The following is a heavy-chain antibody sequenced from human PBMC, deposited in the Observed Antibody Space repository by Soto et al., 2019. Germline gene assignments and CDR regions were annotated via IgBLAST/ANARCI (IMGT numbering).Heavy chain of an antibody. CDR1: YGSISVSNVF. J-gene: IGHJ4*02. D-gene: IGHD4-4*01. CDR3: ARTTGRHLDF. CDR2: IDYSGTA. V-gene: IGHV4-39*01. Sequence: QLQLQESGPGLVKPWETLSLTCTVSYGSISVSNVFWGWVRQPPGKGLEWIGNIDYSGTAYFNPSLGTRVTFPVDTSKNQFSLTLYSVTDADTAVYYCARTTGRHLDFWGQGILVTVSS.